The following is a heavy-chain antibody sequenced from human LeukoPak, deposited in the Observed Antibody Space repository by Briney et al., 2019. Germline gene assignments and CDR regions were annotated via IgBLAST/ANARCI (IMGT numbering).Heavy chain of an antibody. J-gene: IGHJ4*02. V-gene: IGHV4-39*07. CDR2: IYYSGST. Sequence: PSETLSLTCTVSGGSISSSSYYWGWIRQPPGKGLEWIGSIYYSGSTYYNPSLKSRVTISVDTSKNQFSLKLSSVTAADTAVYYCAREQKGGPRGYFDYWGQGTLVTVSS. CDR3: AREQKGGPRGYFDY. D-gene: IGHD3-16*01. CDR1: GGSISSSSYY.